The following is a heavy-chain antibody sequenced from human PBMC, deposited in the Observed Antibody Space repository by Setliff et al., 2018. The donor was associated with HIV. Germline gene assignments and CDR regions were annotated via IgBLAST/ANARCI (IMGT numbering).Heavy chain of an antibody. J-gene: IGHJ4*02. Sequence: ASVKVSCKASGYTFSSYGISWVRQAPGQGLEWMGWVSVYNGKTDYAQKLQGRVTMTTDKSTSTAYTELSSLRSEDTAVYYCARFGELLSGPFDYWGQGTLVTVCS. CDR2: VSVYNGKT. CDR3: ARFGELLSGPFDY. V-gene: IGHV1-18*01. CDR1: GYTFSSYG. D-gene: IGHD3-10*01.